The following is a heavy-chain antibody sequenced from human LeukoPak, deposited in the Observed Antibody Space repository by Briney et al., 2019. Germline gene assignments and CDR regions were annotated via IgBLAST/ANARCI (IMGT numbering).Heavy chain of an antibody. J-gene: IGHJ4*02. CDR3: ARGWLVGATGPIPPN. CDR1: GFTFSSYG. D-gene: IGHD1-26*01. CDR2: ISSSGSTI. V-gene: IGHV3-48*04. Sequence: GGSLRLSCAASGFTFSSYGMHWVRQAPGKGLEWVSYISSSGSTIYYADSVKGRFTISRDNAKNSLYLQMNSLRAEDTAVYYCARGWLVGATGPIPPNWGQGTLVTVSS.